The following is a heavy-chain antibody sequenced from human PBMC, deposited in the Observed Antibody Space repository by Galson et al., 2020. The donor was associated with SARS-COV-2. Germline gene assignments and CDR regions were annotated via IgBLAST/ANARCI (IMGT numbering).Heavy chain of an antibody. D-gene: IGHD4-17*01. J-gene: IGHJ2*01. CDR1: GFTFSTYG. CDR2: ISHDGSNK. CDR3: ANGRTAVTTDWYLSL. Sequence: GGSLRLSCAASGFTFSTYGMHWVRQAPGKGLEWVAVISHDGSNKYYADSMKGRFTISRDNSNNTLYLQMNTLRAEDTAVYYCANGRTAVTTDWYLSLWGRGTLVTVSS. V-gene: IGHV3-30*18.